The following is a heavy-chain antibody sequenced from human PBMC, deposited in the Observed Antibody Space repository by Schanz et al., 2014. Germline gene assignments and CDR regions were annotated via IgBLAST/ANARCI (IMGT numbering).Heavy chain of an antibody. Sequence: EVQLLESGGGLVQPGGSLRLSCATSGFSFSSYAINWVRQAPGKGLEWVSGISGSGASTYYADSVKGRFTISRDNSNKTVDLQMNSLRVEDTAVYYCAASSGWHPSTDYWGQGTLVTVSS. J-gene: IGHJ4*02. CDR2: ISGSGAST. D-gene: IGHD6-19*01. V-gene: IGHV3-23*01. CDR3: AASSGWHPSTDY. CDR1: GFSFSSYA.